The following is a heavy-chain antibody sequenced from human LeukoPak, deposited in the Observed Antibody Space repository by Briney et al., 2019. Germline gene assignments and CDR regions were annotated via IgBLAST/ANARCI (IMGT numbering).Heavy chain of an antibody. CDR3: ARSGGLQKFDY. D-gene: IGHD4-11*01. CDR1: EFTFSNYA. Sequence: GGSLRLSCAASEFTFSNYAVHWVRQAPGKELQWVAVISYDGNTIHYADSVKGRFTISRDTSKNTLYLQMNSLRTEDTAVYYCARSGGLQKFDYWGQGTLVTVSS. V-gene: IGHV3-30-3*01. CDR2: ISYDGNTI. J-gene: IGHJ4*02.